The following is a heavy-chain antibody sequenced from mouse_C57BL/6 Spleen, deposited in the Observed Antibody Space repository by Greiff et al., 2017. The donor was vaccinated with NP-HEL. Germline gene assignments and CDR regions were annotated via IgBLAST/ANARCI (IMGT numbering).Heavy chain of an antibody. Sequence: QVQLKESGPELVKPGASVKISCKASGYAFSSSWMNWVKQRPGKGLEWIGRIYPGDGDTNYNGKFKGKATLTADKSSSTAYMQLSSLTSEDSAVYFCARETAQAMDYWGQGTSVTVSS. CDR3: ARETAQAMDY. D-gene: IGHD3-2*02. CDR2: IYPGDGDT. J-gene: IGHJ4*01. V-gene: IGHV1-82*01. CDR1: GYAFSSSW.